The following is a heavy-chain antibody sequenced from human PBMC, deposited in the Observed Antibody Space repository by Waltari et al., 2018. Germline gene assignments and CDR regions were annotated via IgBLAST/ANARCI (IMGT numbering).Heavy chain of an antibody. D-gene: IGHD2-15*01. J-gene: IGHJ4*02. Sequence: QLQLQESGPGLVKPSETLSLTCTVSGGSISSSSYYWGWIRQPPGKGLEWIGSIYYSGSTYYNPSLRSRVTISVATSKNQFSLKLSSVTAADTAVYYCARRVAATPFDYWGQGTLVTVSS. V-gene: IGHV4-39*07. CDR2: IYYSGST. CDR1: GGSISSSSYY. CDR3: ARRVAATPFDY.